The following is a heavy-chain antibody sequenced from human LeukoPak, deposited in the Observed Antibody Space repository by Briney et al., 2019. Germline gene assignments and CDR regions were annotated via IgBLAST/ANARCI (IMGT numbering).Heavy chain of an antibody. CDR3: ARDGRNSYGYGLNAFDI. CDR1: GFTFSSYS. D-gene: IGHD5-18*01. J-gene: IGHJ3*02. Sequence: GGSLRLSCAASGFTFSSYSMNWVRQAPGKGLEWVSSISSSSSYIYYADSVKGRFTISRDNAKNSLYLQMNSLRAEDTAVYYCARDGRNSYGYGLNAFDIWGQGTMVTVSS. V-gene: IGHV3-21*01. CDR2: ISSSSSYI.